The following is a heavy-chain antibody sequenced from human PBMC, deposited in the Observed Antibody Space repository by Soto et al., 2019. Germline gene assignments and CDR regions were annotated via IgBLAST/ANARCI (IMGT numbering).Heavy chain of an antibody. D-gene: IGHD3-22*01. J-gene: IGHJ4*02. Sequence: ASVKVSCKAYGFTFTNYGFSWVRQAPGEGLEWMGWISAYDGRRNDAQRYQGRVTMTTDRSTSTVYMELRSLRSDDTAVYYCARGSVGSGHYYFDYWGQGTLVTVSS. CDR1: GFTFTNYG. CDR2: ISAYDGRR. CDR3: ARGSVGSGHYYFDY. V-gene: IGHV1-18*04.